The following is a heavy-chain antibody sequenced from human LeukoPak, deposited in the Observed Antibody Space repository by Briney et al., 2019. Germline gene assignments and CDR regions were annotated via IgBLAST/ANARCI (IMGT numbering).Heavy chain of an antibody. V-gene: IGHV4-34*01. J-gene: IGHJ4*02. Sequence: PSETLSLTCAVYGGSLSGYCWSWIRQPPGKGLEWIGEINHSGSTNYNPSLKSRVTTSVDTSKNQFSLKLSSVTAADTAVYYCARHNWNDYYWGQGTLVTVSS. CDR1: GGSLSGYC. CDR3: ARHNWNDYY. CDR2: INHSGST. D-gene: IGHD1-20*01.